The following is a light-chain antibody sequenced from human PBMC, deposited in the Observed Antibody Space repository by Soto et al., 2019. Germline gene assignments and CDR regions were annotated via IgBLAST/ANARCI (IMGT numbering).Light chain of an antibody. J-gene: IGKJ5*01. CDR1: QSLLHITGETF. Sequence: DVVMTQTPLSLSVAPGQPASISCKSSQSLLHITGETFLFSYLQKPGQSPPLLIYEVSTRVSGVPDRFSGSGSGTDFTLEISRVETDDVGIYYCMQSTQLPHTFGQGTRLGIE. CDR3: MQSTQLPHT. V-gene: IGKV2D-29*02. CDR2: EVS.